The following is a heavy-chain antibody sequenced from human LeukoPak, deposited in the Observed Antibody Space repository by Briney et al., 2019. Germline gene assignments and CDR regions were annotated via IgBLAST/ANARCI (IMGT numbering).Heavy chain of an antibody. V-gene: IGHV6-1*01. CDR1: GDSVSGNSAA. CDR3: ARGRYIVATIRPYYYYYYMDV. Sequence: SQTLSLTCAISGDSVSGNSAAWNWIRQSPSRGLEWLGRTFYRSRWYIDYAVSVKSRMSITPDTSRNHFSLKLSSVTAADTAVYYCARGRYIVATIRPYYYYYYMDVWGKGTTVTVSS. J-gene: IGHJ6*03. CDR2: TFYRSRWYI. D-gene: IGHD5-12*01.